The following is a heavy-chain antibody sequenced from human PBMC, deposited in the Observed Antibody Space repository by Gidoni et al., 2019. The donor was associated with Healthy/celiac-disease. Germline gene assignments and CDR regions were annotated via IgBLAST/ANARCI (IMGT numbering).Heavy chain of an antibody. Sequence: EVQLLESGGGLVQPGGSLRLSCAASGFTFGSDAVRWVRQAPGQGLHWVSAISGCGGSTSSAASAQRRFTISRDNSTNTLYPQMNSLRAESTAVYYCAKGRGGFYGSGSYYPYYGMDVWGQGTTVTVSS. J-gene: IGHJ6*02. CDR1: GFTFGSDA. CDR2: ISGCGGST. CDR3: AKGRGGFYGSGSYYPYYGMDV. D-gene: IGHD3-10*01. V-gene: IGHV3-23*01.